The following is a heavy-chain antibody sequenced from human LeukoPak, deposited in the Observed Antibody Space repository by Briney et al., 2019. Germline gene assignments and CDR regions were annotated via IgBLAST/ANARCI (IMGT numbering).Heavy chain of an antibody. Sequence: ASVKVSCKASGYTFTSYYMHWVRQAPGQGLEWMGIINPSGGSTSYAQKFQGRVTMTRDMSTSTVYMDLSSLRSEDTAVYYCAREVMSAPSGLNWFDPWGQGTLVTVSS. V-gene: IGHV1-46*01. D-gene: IGHD3-16*01. CDR1: GYTFTSYY. J-gene: IGHJ5*02. CDR2: INPSGGST. CDR3: AREVMSAPSGLNWFDP.